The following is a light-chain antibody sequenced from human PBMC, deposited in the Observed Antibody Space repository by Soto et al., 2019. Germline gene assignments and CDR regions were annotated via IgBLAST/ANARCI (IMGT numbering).Light chain of an antibody. V-gene: IGLV2-14*01. CDR2: DVS. Sequence: QSVLTQPSSVSVSPGQSITISCTGTSSDVGGYNYVSCYQQHPGKAPKLMIYDVSNRPSGVSKRFSGSKSGNTASLTISGLQAEEEADYFCSSYTSSSTPYVFGTGTKVTVL. CDR3: SSYTSSSTPYV. CDR1: SSDVGGYNY. J-gene: IGLJ1*01.